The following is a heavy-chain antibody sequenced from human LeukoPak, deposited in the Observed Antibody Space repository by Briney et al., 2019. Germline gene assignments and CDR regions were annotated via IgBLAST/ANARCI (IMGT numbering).Heavy chain of an antibody. CDR3: ARGRDGYNAGDY. CDR1: GGSFSTNY. Sequence: SETLSLTCAVSGGSFSTNYWSWIRQPPGKGLEWIGHIYYSGSTNYNPSLKSRVTMSLDTSKNQFSLKMNSVTAADAAVYYCARGRDGYNAGDYWGQGALVTVSS. V-gene: IGHV4-59*01. J-gene: IGHJ4*02. CDR2: IYYSGST. D-gene: IGHD5-24*01.